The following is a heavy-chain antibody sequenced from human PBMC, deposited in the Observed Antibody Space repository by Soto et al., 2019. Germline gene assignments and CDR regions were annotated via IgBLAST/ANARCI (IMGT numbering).Heavy chain of an antibody. V-gene: IGHV1-69*10. CDR1: GGASGNYC. Sequence: SVNVTCKASGGASGNYCISWVRQAPGQGLEWTGAITPMHGITNYAQKFKGRITITADTPTSTVYLELRGLISEDTAVYYCARDIASSVSYFDLWGQGTLVTVAS. CDR3: ARDIASSVSYFDL. D-gene: IGHD6-13*01. CDR2: ITPMHGIT. J-gene: IGHJ4*02.